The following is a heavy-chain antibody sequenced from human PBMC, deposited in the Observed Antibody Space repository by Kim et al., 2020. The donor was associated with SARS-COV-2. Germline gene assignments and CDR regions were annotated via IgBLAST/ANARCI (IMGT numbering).Heavy chain of an antibody. J-gene: IGHJ4*01. CDR2: INQDGSEE. D-gene: IGHD1-1*01. Sequence: GGSLRLSCAASGFTFSNHWMNWFRLAPGKGLEWLANINQDGSEEKFLDSVRGRFTISRDNAKTSMYLQMNSLGVDDTAVYYCARSLWYNVKNVGYCNYWG. CDR1: GFTFSNHW. V-gene: IGHV3-7*03. CDR3: ARSLWYNVKNVGYCNY.